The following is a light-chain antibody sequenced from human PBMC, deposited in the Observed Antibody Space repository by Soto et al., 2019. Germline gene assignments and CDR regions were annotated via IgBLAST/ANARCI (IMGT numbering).Light chain of an antibody. CDR3: HQRQRWPRT. Sequence: EIVLTQSPGTVSLSPGERATLSCRASQSVTSSYLAWYQQKPGQAPRLLIYGVSSRATGIPDRFSGSGAGTDFTLTISRLEPEDFAVYYCHQRQRWPRTFGQGTKVDIK. J-gene: IGKJ1*01. V-gene: IGKV3D-20*02. CDR2: GVS. CDR1: QSVTSSY.